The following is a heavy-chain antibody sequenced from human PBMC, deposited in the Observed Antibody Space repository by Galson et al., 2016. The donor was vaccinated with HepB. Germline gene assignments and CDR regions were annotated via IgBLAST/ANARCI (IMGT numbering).Heavy chain of an antibody. J-gene: IGHJ5*01. CDR1: GDTFSTYT. CDR3: ARRLVGGYDS. D-gene: IGHD5-12*01. Sequence: SVKVSCKASGDTFSTYTFIWVRQAPGQGLEWMGRITPILDIPNYSQRFQGRVAITADKSTCTAYMELSGLRSEDTAVYYCARRLVGGYDSWGQGTLVTVSS. V-gene: IGHV1-69*02. CDR2: ITPILDIP.